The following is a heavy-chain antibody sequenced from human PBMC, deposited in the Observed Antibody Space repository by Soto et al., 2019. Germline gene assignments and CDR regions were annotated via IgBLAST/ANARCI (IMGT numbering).Heavy chain of an antibody. CDR1: GGTFSSYT. CDR3: ARVGYCSGGSCDHIVD. Sequence: QVQLVQSGAEVKKPGSSVKVSCKASGGTFSSYTISWVRQAPGQGLEWMGRIIPILGIANYAQKFQGRVTITADKSTSTAYMELSSLRSDDTAVYFCARVGYCSGGSCDHIVDWGQGTLVTVSS. V-gene: IGHV1-69*02. CDR2: IIPILGIA. D-gene: IGHD2-15*01. J-gene: IGHJ4*02.